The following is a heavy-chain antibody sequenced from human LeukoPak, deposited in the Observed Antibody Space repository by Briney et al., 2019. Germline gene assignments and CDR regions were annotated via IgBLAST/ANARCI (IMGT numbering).Heavy chain of an antibody. CDR2: ISYDGSNK. J-gene: IGHJ4*02. CDR1: GFTFSGYA. Sequence: PGRSLRLSCAASGFTFSGYAMHWVRQAPGKGLEWVAVISYDGSNKYYADSVKGRFTISRDNSKNTLYLQMNSLRAEDTAVYYCARDDYGGNSVFDYWGQGTLVTVSS. V-gene: IGHV3-30*04. CDR3: ARDDYGGNSVFDY. D-gene: IGHD4-23*01.